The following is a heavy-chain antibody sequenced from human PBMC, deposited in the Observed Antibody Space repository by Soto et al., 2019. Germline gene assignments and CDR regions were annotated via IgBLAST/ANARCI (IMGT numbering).Heavy chain of an antibody. CDR3: AKATSTGGGAFDI. CDR1: GFICSSYD. CDR2: ILVDGRT. D-gene: IGHD2-8*02. J-gene: IGHJ3*02. Sequence: SLRLSCAASGFICSSYDMSWVRQAPGKGLEWVSTILVDGRTFYVDSVKGRFTISRDSSQNTVYLQMNSLTAGDTALYYCAKATSTGGGAFDIWGQGTMVTVSS. V-gene: IGHV3-23*01.